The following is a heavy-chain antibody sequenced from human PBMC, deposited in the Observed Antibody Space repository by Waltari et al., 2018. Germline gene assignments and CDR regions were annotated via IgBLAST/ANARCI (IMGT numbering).Heavy chain of an antibody. CDR1: GGSISXDNW. CDR2: MYHSGST. J-gene: IGHJ5*02. CDR3: ARDPRTYAXGEGWFDX. D-gene: IGHD3-10*02. V-gene: IGHV4-4*02. Sequence: QVQLXESGPGLVKPSGTLSLTXAVSGGSISXDNWWSXVRQPPGKGLEWIGEMYHSGSTNXNPSLKCRVXIAVDKXKNQXXLXXISVTAAXXXVYXCARDPRTYAXGEGWFDXWGQGTLVTXSS.